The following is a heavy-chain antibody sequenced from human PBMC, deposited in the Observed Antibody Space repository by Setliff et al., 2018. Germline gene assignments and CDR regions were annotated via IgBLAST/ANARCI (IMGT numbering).Heavy chain of an antibody. V-gene: IGHV4-39*07. CDR2: IHYSGST. D-gene: IGHD5-18*01. CDR3: ASSRGQLRYSYGPNWFDP. CDR1: GGSISSSSYY. Sequence: PSETLSLTCTVSGGSISSSSYYWGWIRQPPGKGLEWIGSIHYSGSTYYNPSLKSRVTISVDTSKNQFSLKLSSVTAADTAVYYCASSRGQLRYSYGPNWFDPWGQGTLVTVSS. J-gene: IGHJ5*02.